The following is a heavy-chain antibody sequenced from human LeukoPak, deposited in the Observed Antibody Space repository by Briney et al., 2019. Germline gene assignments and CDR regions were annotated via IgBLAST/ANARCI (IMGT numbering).Heavy chain of an antibody. V-gene: IGHV2-5*01. Sequence: SGPTLVHPTQTLTLTCTFSGVSRSTSPVGVGWIRQPPAKALEWLAIIYWNDDKRYSPSLKSRLTITKDTSKNQVVLTMTNMDPVDTATYYCARIPYRITIFGVVPGFDPWGQGTLVTVS. CDR3: ARIPYRITIFGVVPGFDP. CDR1: GVSRSTSPVG. J-gene: IGHJ5*02. CDR2: IYWNDDK. D-gene: IGHD3-3*01.